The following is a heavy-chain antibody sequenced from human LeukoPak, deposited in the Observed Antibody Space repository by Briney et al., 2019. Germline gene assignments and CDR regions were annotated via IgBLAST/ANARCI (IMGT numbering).Heavy chain of an antibody. D-gene: IGHD7-27*01. J-gene: IGHJ5*02. V-gene: IGHV4-4*02. CDR2: IYLRGGT. CDR3: AKNWEKAFDP. Sequence: PSETLSLTCAVSGGSIITSDWWSWVRQPPGKGLEWIGEIYLRGGTNYNPSLRGRVTISVDKSKNQLYLNLISGTAADTAVYYCAKNWEKAFDPWGQGTLVTVSS. CDR1: GGSIITSDW.